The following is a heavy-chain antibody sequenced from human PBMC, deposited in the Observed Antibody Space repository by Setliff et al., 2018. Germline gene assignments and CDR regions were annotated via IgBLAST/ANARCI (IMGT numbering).Heavy chain of an antibody. Sequence: SGPTLVNPTQTLTLTCSFSGFSLTTPSVGVGWVRQPPGKALEWLALISWDDDDRYSPSLKNRVTLTKDTSKNQVVLSMTNMDPVDAATYYCARTFYYDDSGSNRLLYYFDYWGQGALVTVSS. D-gene: IGHD3-22*01. V-gene: IGHV2-5*02. CDR2: ISWDDDD. J-gene: IGHJ4*02. CDR1: GFSLTTPSVG. CDR3: ARTFYYDDSGSNRLLYYFDY.